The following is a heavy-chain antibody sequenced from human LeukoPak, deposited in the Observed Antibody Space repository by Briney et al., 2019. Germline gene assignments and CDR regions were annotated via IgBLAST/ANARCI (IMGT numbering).Heavy chain of an antibody. CDR3: AREASSSWPNWFDP. CDR2: ISPYNGNT. J-gene: IGHJ5*02. D-gene: IGHD6-13*01. Sequence: ASVKVSCKASGYTFMNYGISWVRQAPGQGLEWMGWISPYNGNTKYPQKLQGRVTMTTDTSTSTAYMELRSPRSDDTAVYYCAREASSSWPNWFDPWGQGTLVTVSS. V-gene: IGHV1-18*01. CDR1: GYTFMNYG.